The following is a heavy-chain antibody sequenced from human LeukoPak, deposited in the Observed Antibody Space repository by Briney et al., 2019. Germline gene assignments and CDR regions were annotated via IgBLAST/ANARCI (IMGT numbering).Heavy chain of an antibody. V-gene: IGHV3-30-3*01. CDR1: GFTFSSYA. CDR2: ISYDGSNK. Sequence: GGSLRLSCAASGFTFSSYAMHWVRQAPGKGLEWVAVISYDGSNKYYADSVKGRFTISRDNSKNTLYLQMNSLRAEDTAVHYCARHLGVQLWHYFDYWGQGTLVTVSS. D-gene: IGHD5-18*01. CDR3: ARHLGVQLWHYFDY. J-gene: IGHJ4*02.